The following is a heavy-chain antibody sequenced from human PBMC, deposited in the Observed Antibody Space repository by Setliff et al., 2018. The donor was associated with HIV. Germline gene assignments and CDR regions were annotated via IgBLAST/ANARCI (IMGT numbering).Heavy chain of an antibody. CDR1: GGSISSSDYY. D-gene: IGHD3-10*01. CDR2: IYYSGST. V-gene: IGHV4-30-4*08. J-gene: IGHJ4*02. CDR3: ARDPKISMVRGVMI. Sequence: PSETLSLTCTVSGGSISSSDYYWSWIRQPPGKGLEWIGYIYYSGSTYYNPSLKSRVTISLDTSKNQFSLKLSSVTAADTAVYYCARDPKISMVRGVMIWGQGTLVTVS.